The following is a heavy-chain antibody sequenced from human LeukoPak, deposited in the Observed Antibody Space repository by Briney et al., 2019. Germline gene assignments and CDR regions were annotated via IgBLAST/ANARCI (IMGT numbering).Heavy chain of an antibody. V-gene: IGHV3-30-3*01. Sequence: GGSLRLSCAASGFTFSSYAMHWVRQAPGKGLEWVAVISYDGSNKYYADSVKGRFTISRDNSKNTLYLQMNSLRAEDTAVYYCATTHSSLLDYWGQGTLVTVSS. CDR1: GFTFSSYA. D-gene: IGHD6-6*01. CDR2: ISYDGSNK. CDR3: ATTHSSLLDY. J-gene: IGHJ4*02.